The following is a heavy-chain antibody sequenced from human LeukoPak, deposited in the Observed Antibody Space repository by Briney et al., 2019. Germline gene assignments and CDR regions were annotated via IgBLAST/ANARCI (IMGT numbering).Heavy chain of an antibody. J-gene: IGHJ4*02. Sequence: GGSLRLSCAASGFTFSSYAMHWVRQAPGKGLEWVAVIPYDGSNKYYADSVKGRFTISRDNSKNTLYLQMNSLRAEDTAVYYCARAGYSYAEPTFDYWGQGTLVTVSS. CDR2: IPYDGSNK. CDR3: ARAGYSYAEPTFDY. CDR1: GFTFSSYA. D-gene: IGHD5-18*01. V-gene: IGHV3-30*04.